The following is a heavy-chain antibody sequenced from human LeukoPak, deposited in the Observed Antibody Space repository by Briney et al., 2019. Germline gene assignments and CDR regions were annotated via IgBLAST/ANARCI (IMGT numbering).Heavy chain of an antibody. V-gene: IGHV1-18*01. CDR3: ARCTYYYDSSGYYMYPPFDY. J-gene: IGHJ4*02. Sequence: ASVKVSCKASGYRFTSYGISWVRQAPGQGLEWMGWISAYNGNTNYAQKLQGRVTMTTDTSTSTAYMELRSLRSDDTAVYYCARCTYYYDSSGYYMYPPFDYWGQGTLVTVSS. D-gene: IGHD3-22*01. CDR1: GYRFTSYG. CDR2: ISAYNGNT.